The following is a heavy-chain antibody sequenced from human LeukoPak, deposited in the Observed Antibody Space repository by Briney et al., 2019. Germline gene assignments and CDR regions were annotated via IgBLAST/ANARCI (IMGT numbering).Heavy chain of an antibody. Sequence: PSETLSLTCTVSGYSISSGYYWGWIRQPPGKGLEWIGSIYHSGSTYYNPSLKSRVTISVDTSKNQFSLKLSSVTAADTAVYYCASYPIIPLIYPHMAIDYWGQGTLVTVSS. D-gene: IGHD2-8*01. CDR2: IYHSGST. V-gene: IGHV4-38-2*02. J-gene: IGHJ4*02. CDR3: ASYPIIPLIYPHMAIDY. CDR1: GYSISSGYY.